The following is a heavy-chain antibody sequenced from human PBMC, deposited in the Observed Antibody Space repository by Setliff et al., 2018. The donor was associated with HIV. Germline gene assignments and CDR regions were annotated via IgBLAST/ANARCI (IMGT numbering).Heavy chain of an antibody. CDR3: ARETYYYDNPQYYYYYMDV. Sequence: SETLSLTCTVSGGSISSGSYYWSWIRQPAGKGLEWIGRIYTSGSTNYNPSLKRRVTISVDTSKNQFSLKLRSVTAADTAVYYCARETYYYDNPQYYYYYMDVWGKGTTVTVSS. D-gene: IGHD3-22*01. J-gene: IGHJ6*03. CDR1: GGSISSGSYY. CDR2: IYTSGST. V-gene: IGHV4-61*02.